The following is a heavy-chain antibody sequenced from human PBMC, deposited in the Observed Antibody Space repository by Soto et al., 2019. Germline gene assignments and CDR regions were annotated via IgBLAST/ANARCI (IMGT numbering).Heavy chain of an antibody. CDR3: AKDTAGYSSSWYGGDFDY. V-gene: IGHV3-23*01. Sequence: GGSLRLSCAASGFTFSSYAMSWVRRAPGKGLEWVSAISGSGGSTYYADSVKGRFTISRDNSKNTLYLQMNGLRAEDTAVYYCAKDTAGYSSSWYGGDFDYWGQGTLVTVSS. CDR1: GFTFSSYA. D-gene: IGHD6-13*01. CDR2: ISGSGGST. J-gene: IGHJ4*02.